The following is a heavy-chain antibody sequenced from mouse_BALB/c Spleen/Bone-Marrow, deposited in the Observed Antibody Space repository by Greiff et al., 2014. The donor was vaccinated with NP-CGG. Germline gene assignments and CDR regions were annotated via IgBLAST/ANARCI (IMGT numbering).Heavy chain of an antibody. CDR2: ISSGSSTI. Sequence: VQLKQSGGSLVQPGGSRKLSCAASGFTFSSFAMHWVRQAPEKGLEWVAYISSGSSTIYYADTVMGRFTISRDNPKNTLFLQMTSLRSEDTAMYYCARSGSSSGYFDYWGQGTTLTVSS. J-gene: IGHJ2*01. CDR1: GFTFSSFA. V-gene: IGHV5-17*02. D-gene: IGHD1-1*01. CDR3: ARSGSSSGYFDY.